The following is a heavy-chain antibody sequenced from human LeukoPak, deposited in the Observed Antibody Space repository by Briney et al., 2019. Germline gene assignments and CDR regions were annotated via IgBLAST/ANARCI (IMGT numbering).Heavy chain of an antibody. V-gene: IGHV4-59*08. D-gene: IGHD1-26*01. Sequence: SETLSLTCTVSGVSISSYYWSWIRQPPGKGLEWIGYSYYTGITYYNSSLKRRVTISVDTSKNQFSLKLSSVTAADTAVYYCARRSGNYFDYWGQGTLVTVSS. CDR3: ARRSGNYFDY. J-gene: IGHJ4*02. CDR1: GVSISSYY. CDR2: SYYTGIT.